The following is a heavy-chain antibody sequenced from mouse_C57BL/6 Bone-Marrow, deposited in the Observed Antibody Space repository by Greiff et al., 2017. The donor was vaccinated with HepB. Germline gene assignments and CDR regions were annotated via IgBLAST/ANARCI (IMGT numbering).Heavy chain of an antibody. J-gene: IGHJ4*01. D-gene: IGHD2-3*01. CDR3: ASLYDGYYMDY. CDR1: GYSFTRYY. CDR2: IYPGSGNT. V-gene: IGHV1-66*01. Sequence: QVQLQQSGPELVKPGASVKISCKASGYSFTRYYIHWVKQRPGQGLEWIGWIYPGSGNTKYNEKFKGKATLTADTSSSTAYMQLSSLTSEDSAVYYCASLYDGYYMDYWGQGTSVTVSS.